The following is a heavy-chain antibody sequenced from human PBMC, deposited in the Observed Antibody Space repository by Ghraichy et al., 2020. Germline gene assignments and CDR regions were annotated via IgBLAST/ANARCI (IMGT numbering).Heavy chain of an antibody. CDR2: ISSSGSTI. J-gene: IGHJ4*02. V-gene: IGHV3-11*01. CDR3: ARSGYYSSTSCYTIEYYFDS. D-gene: IGHD2-2*02. CDR1: GFTFSDYY. Sequence: GGSLRLSCAASGFTFSDYYMSWIRQAPGKGLEWISYISSSGSTIYYADSVKGRFTISRDNAKNSLYLQMNSLRAEDTAVYYCARSGYYSSTSCYTIEYYFDSWGQGTLVTVSS.